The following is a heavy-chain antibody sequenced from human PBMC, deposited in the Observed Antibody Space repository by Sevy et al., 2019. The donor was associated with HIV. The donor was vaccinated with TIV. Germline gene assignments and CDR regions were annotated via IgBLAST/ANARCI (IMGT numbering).Heavy chain of an antibody. D-gene: IGHD2-21*02. CDR3: AKTLQKLPFHPHYFDY. CDR2: ISATGGST. Sequence: GGSLRLSCAASGFTLGSYTMNWVRQAPGEGLEWVASISATGGSTYYGDSVKGRFTISRDVSKGLRYLQMNGLTAEDTAMFYCAKTLQKLPFHPHYFDYWGQGTLVTVSS. CDR1: GFTLGSYT. V-gene: IGHV3-23*01. J-gene: IGHJ4*02.